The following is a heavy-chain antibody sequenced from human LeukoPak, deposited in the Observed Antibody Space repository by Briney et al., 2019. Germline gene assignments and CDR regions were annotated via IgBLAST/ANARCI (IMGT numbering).Heavy chain of an antibody. CDR2: ISYDGSNK. J-gene: IGHJ4*02. Sequence: GGSLRLSCVTSGFTFSGCWMTWARQAPGKGLEWVAVISYDGSNKYYADSVKGRFTISRDNSKNTLYLQMNSLRAEDTAVYYCARVGRSSSWSGPFDYWGQGTLVTVSS. D-gene: IGHD6-13*01. CDR1: GFTFSGCW. CDR3: ARVGRSSSWSGPFDY. V-gene: IGHV3-30*03.